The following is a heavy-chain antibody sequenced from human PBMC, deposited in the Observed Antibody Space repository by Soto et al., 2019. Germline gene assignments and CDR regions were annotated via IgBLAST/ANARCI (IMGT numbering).Heavy chain of an antibody. V-gene: IGHV3-30-3*01. J-gene: IGHJ6*02. Sequence: GGSLRLSCAASGFTFSSYAMHWVRQAPGKGLEWVAVISYDGSNKYYADSVKGRFTISRDNSKNTLYLQMNSLRAEDTAVYYCARDGSLVGYGRWYYYYGMDVWGQGTTVTVSS. CDR3: ARDGSLVGYGRWYYYYGMDV. CDR2: ISYDGSNK. D-gene: IGHD5-18*01. CDR1: GFTFSSYA.